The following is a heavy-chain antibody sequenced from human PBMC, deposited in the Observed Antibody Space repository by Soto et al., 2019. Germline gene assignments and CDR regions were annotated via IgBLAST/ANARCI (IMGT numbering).Heavy chain of an antibody. Sequence: GWSLRLSCASSGFTFISYWMSWVRQAPGKGLEWVANIKQDGSEKYYVDSVKGRFTISRDNAKNSLYLQMNSLRAEDTAVYYCARDLSSYWGQGTLVTVSS. D-gene: IGHD3-3*02. J-gene: IGHJ4*02. CDR3: ARDLSSY. V-gene: IGHV3-7*03. CDR1: GFTFISYW. CDR2: IKQDGSEK.